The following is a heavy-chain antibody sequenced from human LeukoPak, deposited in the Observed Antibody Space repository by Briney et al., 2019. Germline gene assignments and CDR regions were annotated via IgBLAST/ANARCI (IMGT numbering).Heavy chain of an antibody. J-gene: IGHJ5*02. Sequence: GGSLRLSCAASGFTVSSNYMSWVRQAPGKGLEWVSVIYSGGSTYYADSVKGRFTISRDNSKNTLYLQMNSLRTEDTAVYYRARHRGSYGTYWFDPWGQGTLVTVSS. CDR1: GFTVSSNY. CDR2: IYSGGST. CDR3: ARHRGSYGTYWFDP. D-gene: IGHD1-26*01. V-gene: IGHV3-66*02.